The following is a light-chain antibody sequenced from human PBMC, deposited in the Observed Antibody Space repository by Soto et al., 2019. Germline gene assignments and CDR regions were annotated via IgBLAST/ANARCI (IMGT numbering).Light chain of an antibody. V-gene: IGKV3-15*01. Sequence: TQTHGSRSFYPTGYDTEACSPSQSVSSNYLAWYQQKAGQAPRLLIYGASTRAAGIPARFSGSGSGTEFTLTISSLQSEDFAVYYCQQYNNWSQTFGQGTRLEIK. J-gene: IGKJ5*01. CDR3: QQYNNWSQT. CDR2: GAS. CDR1: QSVSSN.